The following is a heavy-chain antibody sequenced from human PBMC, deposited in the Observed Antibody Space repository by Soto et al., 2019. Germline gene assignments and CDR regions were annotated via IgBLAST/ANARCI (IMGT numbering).Heavy chain of an antibody. J-gene: IGHJ4*02. D-gene: IGHD7-27*01. Sequence: SETLSLTCTVSGASIGSGSYYWSWIRQYPGEGLVWIGHIYDSGRTYYNPSPESRVSISIDRSKNGFSLTLTSVTAADTAVYYCARLTTIITGAFDDWGLGTVVTVSS. V-gene: IGHV4-31*03. CDR3: ARLTTIITGAFDD. CDR1: GASIGSGSYY. CDR2: IYDSGRT.